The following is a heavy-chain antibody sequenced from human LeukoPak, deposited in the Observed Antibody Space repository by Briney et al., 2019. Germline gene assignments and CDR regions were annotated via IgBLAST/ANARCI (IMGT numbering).Heavy chain of an antibody. J-gene: IGHJ4*02. V-gene: IGHV4-34*01. Sequence: SETLSLTCAVYGGSFSGYYWSWIRQPPGKGLEWIGEINHSGSTNCNPSLKSRVTISVDKSKNQFSLELSSVTAADTAVYYCASFTGGIGGYYFDYWGQGTLVTVSS. D-gene: IGHD6-13*01. CDR1: GGSFSGYY. CDR2: INHSGST. CDR3: ASFTGGIGGYYFDY.